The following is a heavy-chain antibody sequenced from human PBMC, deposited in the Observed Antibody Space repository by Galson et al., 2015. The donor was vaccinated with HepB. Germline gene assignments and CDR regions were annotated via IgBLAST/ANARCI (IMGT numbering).Heavy chain of an antibody. CDR1: GFSLSSYG. CDR2: LPHDGSES. CDR3: VKDLGGGTIPGMTTVFEGSGPDY. D-gene: IGHD2/OR15-2a*01. V-gene: IGHV3-30*18. J-gene: IGHJ4*02. Sequence: SLRLSCAAPGFSLSSYGVHWVRQAPGTGLEWVGVLPHDGSESFYADSVRGRLIISRGNTVYLQMNSLRPEDTAVYYCVKDLGGGTIPGMTTVFEGSGPDYWGQGTLVAVSS.